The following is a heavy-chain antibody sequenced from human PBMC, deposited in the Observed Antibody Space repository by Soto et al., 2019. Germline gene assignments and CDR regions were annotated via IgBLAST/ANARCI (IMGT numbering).Heavy chain of an antibody. J-gene: IGHJ6*01. CDR3: ARDGXPYSSGQYYYYYYGMDV. D-gene: IGHD6-19*01. Sequence: SATLSLTCTVSGGSISSYYWSWIRQPPGKGLEWIGYIYYSGSTNYNPSLKSRVTISVDTSKNQFSLKLSSVTAADTAVYYCARDGXPYSSGQYYYYYYGMDVWGQGTTVTVSS. CDR2: IYYSGST. CDR1: GGSISSYY. V-gene: IGHV4-59*01.